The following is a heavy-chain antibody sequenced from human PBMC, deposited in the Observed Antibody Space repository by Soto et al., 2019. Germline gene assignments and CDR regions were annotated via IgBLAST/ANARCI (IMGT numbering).Heavy chain of an antibody. J-gene: IGHJ3*02. Sequence: QVQLQESGPGLVKPSETLSLTCTVSGGSISSYYWSWIRQPPGKGLEWIGYIYYSGSTNYNPPLTSRVNTSVDTSNNQFSMKLSSVTAAATAVYYCASRYNWNQHAFDIWGQGTMITVSS. V-gene: IGHV4-59*01. CDR2: IYYSGST. CDR1: GGSISSYY. CDR3: ASRYNWNQHAFDI. D-gene: IGHD1-20*01.